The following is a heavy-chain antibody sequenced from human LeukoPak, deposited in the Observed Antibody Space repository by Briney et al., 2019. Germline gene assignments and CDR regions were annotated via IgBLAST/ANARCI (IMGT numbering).Heavy chain of an antibody. V-gene: IGHV3-74*01. D-gene: IGHD6-13*01. CDR3: ARGAPRGYSFGSDFGY. CDR2: IHLDESNR. Sequence: GGSLRLSCEASGFIFSNYWMHWVRQAPGKGLLWVSRIHLDESNRTYADSVRGRFTISRDNAQNTLYLQMHSLRVDDTAVYYCARGAPRGYSFGSDFGYWGRGTLVTVSS. J-gene: IGHJ4*02. CDR1: GFIFSNYW.